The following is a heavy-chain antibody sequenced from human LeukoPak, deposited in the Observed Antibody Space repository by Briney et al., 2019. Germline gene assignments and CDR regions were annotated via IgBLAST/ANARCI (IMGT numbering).Heavy chain of an antibody. D-gene: IGHD5-12*01. CDR1: GGSISDYY. V-gene: IGHV4-4*07. CDR3: ARARGYSGYAYFDY. CDR2: IYTTGST. Sequence: SETLSLTCTVSGGSISDYYWSWIRQPAGKGLEWIGRIYTTGSTDYNPSLKSRVTISVDTSKNQFSLKLSSVTAADTAVYYCARARGYSGYAYFDYWGQGTLVTVSS. J-gene: IGHJ4*02.